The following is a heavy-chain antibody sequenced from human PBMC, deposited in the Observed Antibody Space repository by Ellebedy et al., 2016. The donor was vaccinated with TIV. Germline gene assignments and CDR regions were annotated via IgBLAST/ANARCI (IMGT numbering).Heavy chain of an antibody. CDR3: ARDKGAGPVDGMDV. Sequence: PGGSLRLSCAASGFRFSDFYISWVRQAPGRGLEWISFIKGSGTDTGYADSVKGRFTISRDNAKASLFLQMNGLRIEDTAIYYCARDKGAGPVDGMDVWGQGTTVTVSS. V-gene: IGHV3-11*06. J-gene: IGHJ6*02. CDR2: IKGSGTDT. CDR1: GFRFSDFY. D-gene: IGHD4-23*01.